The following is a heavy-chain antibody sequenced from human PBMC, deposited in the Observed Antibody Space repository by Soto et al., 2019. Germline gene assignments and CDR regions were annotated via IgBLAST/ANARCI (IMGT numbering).Heavy chain of an antibody. Sequence: QVQLQESGPGLVKPSQTLSLTCTVSGGSISRGGYYWRWSRPHPGKGLEWIGYIYYSGSTYYNPSLKSRVNITVDTSKNQFSLKLSSVTVADTAVYYCATVVRGWYFDLWGRGTLVTVSS. J-gene: IGHJ2*01. CDR1: GGSISRGGYY. V-gene: IGHV4-31*03. CDR3: ATVVRGWYFDL. CDR2: IYYSGST.